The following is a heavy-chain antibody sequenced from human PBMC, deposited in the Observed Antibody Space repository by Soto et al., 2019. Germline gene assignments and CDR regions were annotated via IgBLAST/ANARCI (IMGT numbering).Heavy chain of an antibody. CDR1: GFTFSSYA. J-gene: IGHJ4*02. CDR2: ISYDGSNK. Sequence: QVQLVESGGGVVQPGRSLRLSCAASGFTFSSYAMHWVRQAPGKGLEWVAVISYDGSNKYYADSVKGRFTISRDNSKNTLYLQMNSLRAEDTAVYYCAGPAAGHASFDYWGQGTLVTVSS. D-gene: IGHD6-13*01. CDR3: AGPAAGHASFDY. V-gene: IGHV3-30-3*01.